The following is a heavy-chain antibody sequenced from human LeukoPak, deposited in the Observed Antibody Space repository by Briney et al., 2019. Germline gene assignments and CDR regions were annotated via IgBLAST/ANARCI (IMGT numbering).Heavy chain of an antibody. CDR1: GYTFTGYY. D-gene: IGHD3-3*01. J-gene: IGHJ3*02. CDR2: INPNSGGT. CDR3: ARGQNHYDFWSGYPHDAFDI. Sequence: ASVKVSCKASGYTFTGYYMHWVRQAPGQGLEWMGWINPNSGGTNYAQKFQGRVTMTRDTSISTAYMELSRLRSDDTAVYYCARGQNHYDFWSGYPHDAFDIWGQGTMVTVSS. V-gene: IGHV1-2*02.